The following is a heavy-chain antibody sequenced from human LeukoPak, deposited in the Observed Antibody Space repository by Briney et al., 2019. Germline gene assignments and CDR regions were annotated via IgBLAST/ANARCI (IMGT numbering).Heavy chain of an antibody. D-gene: IGHD3-10*01. CDR1: GFTFRQYW. CDR3: ARSGRGVDSFYFYMDV. V-gene: IGHV3-7*01. CDR2: IKHDGSEKQDGSEK. J-gene: IGHJ6*03. Sequence: GGSLRLSCAASGFTFRQYWMSWVRQAPGKGLEWVANIKHDGSEKQDGSEKNYVDSVKGRFTISRDNAKNSLCLQMNSLRAEDTAVYYCARSGRGVDSFYFYMDVWGKGTTVTVSS.